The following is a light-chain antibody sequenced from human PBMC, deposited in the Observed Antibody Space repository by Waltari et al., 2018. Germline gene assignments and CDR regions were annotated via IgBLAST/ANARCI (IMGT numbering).Light chain of an antibody. CDR1: SSDVGGYNL. Sequence: QSALTQPASVSGSPGQSITISCPGTSSDVGGYNLVSWYQQPPDKAPKLMIYDVTERPSGVSNRFSGSKSGNTASLTISGLRAEDEADYYCCSYAGSTTHVVFGGGTKLTVL. CDR2: DVT. J-gene: IGLJ2*01. CDR3: CSYAGSTTHVV. V-gene: IGLV2-23*02.